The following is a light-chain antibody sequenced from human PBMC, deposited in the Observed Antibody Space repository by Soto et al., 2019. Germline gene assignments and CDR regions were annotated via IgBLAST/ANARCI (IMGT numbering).Light chain of an antibody. CDR3: CSYAGSFTWV. J-gene: IGLJ3*02. V-gene: IGLV2-11*01. CDR1: SSDVGRYKF. Sequence: QSVLTQPRSVSGPPGQSVTISCTGTSSDVGRYKFVSWYQQHPGKGPKLMIYDVTKRPSGVPDRFSASKSGNTASLTISGLQAEDEADYYCCSYAGSFTWVFGGGTKLTVL. CDR2: DVT.